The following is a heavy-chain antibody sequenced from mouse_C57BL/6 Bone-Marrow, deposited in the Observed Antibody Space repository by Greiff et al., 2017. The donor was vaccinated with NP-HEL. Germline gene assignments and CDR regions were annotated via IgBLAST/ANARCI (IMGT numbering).Heavy chain of an antibody. CDR2: IDPSDSYT. Sequence: QVQLQQPVAELVLPVASVKLSCKASGYTFPSSWMHWVKQRPGQGLEWIGEIDPSDSYTNYNQKFQGKSTLTVDKSSSTAYMQLSSLTSEDSAVYYCASGGLRRNYAMDYWGQGTSVTVSS. CDR1: GYTFPSSW. CDR3: ASGGLRRNYAMDY. D-gene: IGHD2-2*01. V-gene: IGHV1-69*01. J-gene: IGHJ4*01.